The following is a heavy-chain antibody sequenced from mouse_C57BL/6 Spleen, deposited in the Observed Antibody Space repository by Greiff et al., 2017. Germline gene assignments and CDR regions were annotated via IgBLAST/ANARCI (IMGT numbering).Heavy chain of an antibody. CDR2: INYDGSST. Sequence: EVMLVESGGGLVQPGSSMKLSCTASGFTFSDYYMAWVRQVPEKGLEWVANINYDGSSTYYLDSLKSRFIISRDNAKNILYLQMSSLKSEDTATYYCARGGYFDVWGTGTTVTVSS. J-gene: IGHJ1*03. CDR1: GFTFSDYY. V-gene: IGHV5-16*01. CDR3: ARGGYFDV.